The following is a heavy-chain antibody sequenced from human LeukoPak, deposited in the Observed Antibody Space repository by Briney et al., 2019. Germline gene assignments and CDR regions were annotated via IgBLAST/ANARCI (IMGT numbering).Heavy chain of an antibody. V-gene: IGHV1-2*02. Sequence: ASVKVSFKASGYTFTSYGISWVRQAPGQGLEWMGWINPNSGGTNYAQKFQGRVTMTRDTSISTAYMELSRLRSDDTAVYYCAREMSDTAMVTDYWGQGTLVTVSS. CDR2: INPNSGGT. D-gene: IGHD5-18*01. CDR1: GYTFTSYG. J-gene: IGHJ4*02. CDR3: AREMSDTAMVTDY.